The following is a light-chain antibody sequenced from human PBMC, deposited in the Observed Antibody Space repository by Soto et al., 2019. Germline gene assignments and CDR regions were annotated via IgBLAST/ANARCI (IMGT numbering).Light chain of an antibody. J-gene: IGKJ4*01. V-gene: IGKV3-11*01. CDR2: DES. Sequence: EIVLTQAPDALSLSPGESATISCRASKNVSSSVAWYQHNPGQAPRLLIYDESNRDTGIPARFSGSGSGIDFTLTISSLEPEDFAVYYCQARFSWPRGLTFGGGTKVEIK. CDR3: QARFSWPRGLT. CDR1: KNVSSS.